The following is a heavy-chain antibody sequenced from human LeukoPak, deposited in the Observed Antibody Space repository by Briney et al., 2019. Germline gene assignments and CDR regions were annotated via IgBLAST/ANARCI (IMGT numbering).Heavy chain of an antibody. CDR1: GYSFTSYW. CDR2: IYPGDSDT. V-gene: IGHV5-51*01. CDR3: ARPQWELLQDDAFDI. Sequence: GESLKISCKGSGYSFTSYWIGWVRQMPGKGLEWMGIIYPGDSDTRYSPSFQGQVTISADKSISTAYLQWSSLKASDTAMYYCARPQWELLQDDAFDIWGQGTMVTVSS. D-gene: IGHD1-26*01. J-gene: IGHJ3*02.